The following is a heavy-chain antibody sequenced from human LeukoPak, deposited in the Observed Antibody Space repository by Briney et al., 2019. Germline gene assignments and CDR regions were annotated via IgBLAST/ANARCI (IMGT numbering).Heavy chain of an antibody. CDR2: ISGSGGST. D-gene: IGHD1-14*01. CDR3: AKDLYGNPYRSHWYFDL. Sequence: PGGSLRLSCAASGFTFSSYAMSWVRQAPGKGLEWVSAISGSGGSTYYAGSVKGRFTISRDNSKNTLYLQMNSLRAEDTAVYYCAKDLYGNPYRSHWYFDLWGRGTLVTVSS. CDR1: GFTFSSYA. V-gene: IGHV3-23*01. J-gene: IGHJ2*01.